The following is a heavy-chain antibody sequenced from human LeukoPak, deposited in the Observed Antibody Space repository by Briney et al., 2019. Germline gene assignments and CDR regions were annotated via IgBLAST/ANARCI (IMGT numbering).Heavy chain of an antibody. J-gene: IGHJ5*02. Sequence: SVMVSCKASGGTFSSYAISWVRQAPGQGLEWMGGIIPIFGTANYAQKFQGRVTITADESTSTAYMELSSLRSEDTAVYYCASDPYYYDSSGYYSTWGQGTLVTVSS. V-gene: IGHV1-69*13. D-gene: IGHD3-22*01. CDR3: ASDPYYYDSSGYYST. CDR2: IIPIFGTA. CDR1: GGTFSSYA.